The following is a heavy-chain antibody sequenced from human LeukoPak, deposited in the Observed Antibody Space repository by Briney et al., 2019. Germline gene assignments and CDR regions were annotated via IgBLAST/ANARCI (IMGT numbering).Heavy chain of an antibody. D-gene: IGHD3-10*01. CDR2: IIEKGNA. V-gene: IGHV4-34*01. CDR3: ARGYYPPRWYFDF. Sequence: PSETLSLTCALYGGSFSSYSWSWTWIRQTPEKGLEWIGEIIEKGNANYNPSLKSRVTIDLDTSKNQFSLKLTSMTAADTAMYYCARGYYPPRWYFDFWGRGTLVTVSS. CDR1: GGSFSSYS. J-gene: IGHJ2*01.